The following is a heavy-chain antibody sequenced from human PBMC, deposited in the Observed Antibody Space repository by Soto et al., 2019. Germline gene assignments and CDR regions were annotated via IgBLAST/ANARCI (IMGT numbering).Heavy chain of an antibody. CDR3: ARAPDKYYFDS. J-gene: IGHJ4*02. CDR1: GGSFNGYY. Sequence: TLSLTCAVYGGSFNGYYWTWIRQPPGKGPEWIGDINHSGSANYNPSLKSRVTISVDTSKNQFSLKPRSVTAADMAVFYCARAPDKYYFDSWGQGTLVTVSS. CDR2: INHSGSA. V-gene: IGHV4-34*01.